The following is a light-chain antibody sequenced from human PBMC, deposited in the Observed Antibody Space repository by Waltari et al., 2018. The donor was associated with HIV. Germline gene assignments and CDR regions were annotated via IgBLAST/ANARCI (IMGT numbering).Light chain of an antibody. CDR3: QQCANWPRT. V-gene: IGKV3-11*01. CDR2: GAS. J-gene: IGKJ1*01. CDR1: QTIYTC. Sequence: EIVLTQSPATLSLSPGEGATLSCRASQTIYTCLAWYQLKPGQSLRHLIYGASTRATGIPARFSGSGSDTDFSLTISSLEPEDFAVYYCQQCANWPRTFGQGTKVEI.